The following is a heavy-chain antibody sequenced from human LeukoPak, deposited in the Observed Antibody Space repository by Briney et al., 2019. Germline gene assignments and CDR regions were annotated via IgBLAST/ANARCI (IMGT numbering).Heavy chain of an antibody. Sequence: ASVKVSCKASGYTFIRDGITWVRQAPGQGLEWMGWISGYNGKSNYAQKLQGRVTMTTDTSTSTAYMELRSLRSVDTAVYYCARDRDYDILTGYYPRGDVWGQGTTVTVSS. CDR1: GYTFIRDG. CDR3: ARDRDYDILTGYYPRGDV. D-gene: IGHD3-9*01. CDR2: ISGYNGKS. J-gene: IGHJ6*02. V-gene: IGHV1-18*01.